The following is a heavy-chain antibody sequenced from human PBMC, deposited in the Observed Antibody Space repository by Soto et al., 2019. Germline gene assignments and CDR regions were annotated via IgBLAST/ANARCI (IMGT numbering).Heavy chain of an antibody. CDR1: GLTFSSYG. CDR2: ISYDGSNK. J-gene: IGHJ6*02. V-gene: IGHV3-30*18. CDR3: AKGYYYYYYGTDV. Sequence: PGGSLRLSCAASGLTFSSYGMHWVRQAPGKGLEWVAVISYDGSNKYYADSVKGRFTISGDNSKNTLYLQMNSLGAEDTAVYYCAKGYYYYYYGTDVCGQGTTVTVSS.